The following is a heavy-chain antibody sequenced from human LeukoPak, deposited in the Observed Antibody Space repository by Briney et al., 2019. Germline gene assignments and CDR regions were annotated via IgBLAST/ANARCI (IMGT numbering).Heavy chain of an antibody. CDR2: IYYTGTT. Sequence: SETLSLTCSVSGGSISTYYWSWIRQLPGKGLEWIGYIYYTGTTNYNPSLRSGLTISVDTSRNQFSLRLSSVPAADTAVYYCAREDPQTTVPEGMDVWGHGTTVIVSS. CDR3: AREDPQTTVPEGMDV. CDR1: GGSISTYY. J-gene: IGHJ6*02. D-gene: IGHD4-17*01. V-gene: IGHV4-59*01.